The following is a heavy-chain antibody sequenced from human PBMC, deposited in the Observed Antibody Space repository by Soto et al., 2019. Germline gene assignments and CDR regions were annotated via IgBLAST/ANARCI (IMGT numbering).Heavy chain of an antibody. D-gene: IGHD6-19*01. CDR1: GGSISSYY. CDR2: IYYSGST. Sequence: SETLSLTCTVSGGSISSYYWSWIRQPPGKGLEWIGYIYYSGSTNYNPSLKSRVTISVDTSKNQFSLKLSSVTAADTAVYYCVRHAQWVIRAYWGQGSLVTSP. J-gene: IGHJ4*02. CDR3: VRHAQWVIRAY. V-gene: IGHV4-59*08.